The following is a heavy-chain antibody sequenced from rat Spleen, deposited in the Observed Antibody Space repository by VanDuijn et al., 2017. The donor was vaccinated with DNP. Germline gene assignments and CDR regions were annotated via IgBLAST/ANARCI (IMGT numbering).Heavy chain of an antibody. D-gene: IGHD1-9*01. V-gene: IGHV5-19*01. CDR1: EFTFSKSD. CDR2: ISPSGVVT. J-gene: IGHJ2*01. CDR3: TTESTYYGYFDY. Sequence: EVQLVKSGGGLVQPGRSLKLSCAASEFTFSKSDVAWVRQAPTKGLEWVSSISPSGVVTYYRDSVKGRFTISRDNTESTLYLQMDSLRSEDTATYYCTTESTYYGYFDYWGQGVMVPVSS.